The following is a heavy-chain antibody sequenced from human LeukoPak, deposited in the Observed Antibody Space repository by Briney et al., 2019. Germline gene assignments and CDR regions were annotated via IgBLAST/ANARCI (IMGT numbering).Heavy chain of an antibody. Sequence: SQTLSLTCTVSGGSLSSGSCYWSWIRQPAGKGLEWIRRIYTSGSTNYNPSLKGRVTISVDTSKNQFSLKLSSVTAADTAVYYCARYARAAERVYYLDHWGQGTLDTVSS. CDR2: IYTSGST. J-gene: IGHJ4*02. CDR3: ARYARAAERVYYLDH. D-gene: IGHD6-13*01. V-gene: IGHV4-61*02. CDR1: GGSLSSGSCY.